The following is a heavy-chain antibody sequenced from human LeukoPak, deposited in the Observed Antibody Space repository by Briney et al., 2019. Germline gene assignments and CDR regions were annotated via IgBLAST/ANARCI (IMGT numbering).Heavy chain of an antibody. J-gene: IGHJ4*02. CDR2: ISSSSSRSSFR. CDR3: ARDRSGDTMIYDY. D-gene: IGHD3-22*01. Sequence: GGSLRLSCAASGFTFNSYTMNWVREAPGGGLEWVSSISSSSSRSSFRYYADSVKGRFTIPRDNAKNSLYLQMNSLRAEDTAVYYCARDRSGDTMIYDYWGQGTLVTVSS. CDR1: GFTFNSYT. V-gene: IGHV3-21*01.